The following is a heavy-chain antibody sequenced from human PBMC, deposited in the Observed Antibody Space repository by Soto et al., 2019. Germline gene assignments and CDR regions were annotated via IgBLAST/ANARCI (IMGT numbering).Heavy chain of an antibody. Sequence: EVQLVESGGGLVKPGGSLRLSCAASGFTFSSYSMNWVRQAPGKGLEWVSSISSSSSYIYYADSVKGRFTISRDNAKNSLDLQMNSLRAEDTAVYYCARFNIPRAVAGTSVDYWGQGTLVTVSS. CDR1: GFTFSSYS. CDR2: ISSSSSYI. J-gene: IGHJ4*02. CDR3: ARFNIPRAVAGTSVDY. D-gene: IGHD6-19*01. V-gene: IGHV3-21*01.